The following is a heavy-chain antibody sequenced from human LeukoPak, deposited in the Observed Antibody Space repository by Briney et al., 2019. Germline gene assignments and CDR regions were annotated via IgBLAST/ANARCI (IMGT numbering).Heavy chain of an antibody. CDR1: GGPISSGGYY. CDR2: IYYSGST. CDR3: ARASDYGDYYFDY. Sequence: PSQTLSLTCTVSGGPISSGGYYWSWIRQHPGKGLEWIGYIYYSGSTYYNPSLKSRVTISVDTSKNQFSLKLSSVTAADTAVYYCARASDYGDYYFDYWGQGTLVTVSS. D-gene: IGHD4-17*01. J-gene: IGHJ4*02. V-gene: IGHV4-31*03.